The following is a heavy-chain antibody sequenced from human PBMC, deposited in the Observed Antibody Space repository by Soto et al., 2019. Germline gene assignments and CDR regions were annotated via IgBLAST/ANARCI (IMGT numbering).Heavy chain of an antibody. V-gene: IGHV4-34*01. Sequence: PSETLSLTCAVYGGSFSGYYWSWIRQPPGKGLEWIGEINHSGSTNYNPSLKSRVTISVDTSKNQFSLKLSSVTAADTAVYYCARVRRVTFMVRGPTLDYWGQGTLVTVSS. CDR1: GGSFSGYY. J-gene: IGHJ4*02. CDR2: INHSGST. D-gene: IGHD3-10*01. CDR3: ARVRRVTFMVRGPTLDY.